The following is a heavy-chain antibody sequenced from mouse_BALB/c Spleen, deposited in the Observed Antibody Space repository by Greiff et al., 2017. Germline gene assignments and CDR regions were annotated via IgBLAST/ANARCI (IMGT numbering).Heavy chain of an antibody. Sequence: VQLQQSGPELVKPGASVKISCKASGYSFTGYFMNWVMQSHGKGLEWIGRINPYNGDTFYNQKFKGKATLTVDKSSSTAHMELRSLASEDSAVYYCARDGATAFDYWGQGTTLTVSS. CDR3: ARDGATAFDY. D-gene: IGHD1-2*01. CDR2: INPYNGDT. V-gene: IGHV1-20*02. CDR1: GYSFTGYF. J-gene: IGHJ2*01.